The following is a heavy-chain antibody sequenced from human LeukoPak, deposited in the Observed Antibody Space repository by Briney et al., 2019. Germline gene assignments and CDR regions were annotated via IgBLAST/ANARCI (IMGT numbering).Heavy chain of an antibody. CDR2: INPNSDDT. D-gene: IGHD3-10*01. V-gene: IGHV1-2*02. CDR3: VRIYRGPDY. Sequence: ASVKVSCKASGYTFIHHYIHWVRQAPGRGLEWMGWINPNSDDTNYAQKFQGRVTMTRDTSISTVYMELTRLRSDDTAVYYCVRIYRGPDYWGQGTLVTVSS. CDR1: GYTFIHHY. J-gene: IGHJ4*02.